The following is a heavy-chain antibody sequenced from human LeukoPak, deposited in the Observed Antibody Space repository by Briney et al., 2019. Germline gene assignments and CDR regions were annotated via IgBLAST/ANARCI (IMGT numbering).Heavy chain of an antibody. CDR2: ISGSGHTT. J-gene: IGHJ5*02. CDR3: AKAGDYSGSGGDP. D-gene: IGHD3-10*01. V-gene: IGHV3-23*01. CDR1: GFTFIISA. Sequence: GGSLRLSCAASGFTFIISAMCWVRQAPGKGLEWVSTISGSGHTTYYADSVNGRFTVSRDISKNTLDLQMNSLRAEDTAVYYCAKAGDYSGSGGDPWGQGTLVTVSS.